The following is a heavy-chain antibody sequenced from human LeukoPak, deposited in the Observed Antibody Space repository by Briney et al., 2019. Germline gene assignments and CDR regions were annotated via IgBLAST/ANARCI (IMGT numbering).Heavy chain of an antibody. Sequence: GGSLRLSCAASGFTFSSYAMSWVRQAPGKGLEWVSAISGSGGSTYYADSVKGRFTISRDNSKNTLYLQMNSLRAEDTAVYYCTRTPMIVVVMPYFDYWGQGTLVTVSS. V-gene: IGHV3-23*01. D-gene: IGHD3-22*01. J-gene: IGHJ4*02. CDR3: TRTPMIVVVMPYFDY. CDR1: GFTFSSYA. CDR2: ISGSGGST.